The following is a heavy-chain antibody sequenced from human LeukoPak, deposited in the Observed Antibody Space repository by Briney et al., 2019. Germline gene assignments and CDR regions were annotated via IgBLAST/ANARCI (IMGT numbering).Heavy chain of an antibody. CDR1: GFTVSSNY. J-gene: IGHJ3*01. V-gene: IGHV3-53*01. Sequence: GGSLRLSCAASGFTVSSNYMSWVRQAPGKGLEWVSVIYSGGSTYYADSVKGRFTISRDNSKNTLYLQMSILRTEDTAMYYCARVGLLTGYHAFDVWGLGTLVIVSS. CDR3: ARVGLLTGYHAFDV. CDR2: IYSGGST. D-gene: IGHD3-9*01.